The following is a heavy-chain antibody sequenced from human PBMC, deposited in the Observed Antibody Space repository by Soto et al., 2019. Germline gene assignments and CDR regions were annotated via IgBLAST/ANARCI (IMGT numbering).Heavy chain of an antibody. J-gene: IGHJ3*02. CDR3: VRDSGWAFDI. Sequence: EVQLVESGGGLEQPGQSLRVSCAASGFSFGSYSMNWVRQAPGKGLEWISYISSSKTYIWYADSVKGRFTISRDNAKNSLSLHMNSLRDDDTAVYYCVRDSGWAFDIWGLGTMVTVSS. V-gene: IGHV3-48*02. D-gene: IGHD6-19*01. CDR2: ISSSKTYI. CDR1: GFSFGSYS.